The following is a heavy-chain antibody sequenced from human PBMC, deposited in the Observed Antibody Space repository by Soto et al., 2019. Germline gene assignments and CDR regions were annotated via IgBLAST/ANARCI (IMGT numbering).Heavy chain of an antibody. D-gene: IGHD3-9*01. J-gene: IGHJ4*02. CDR3: GRLEGLATISYYFDY. Sequence: QLQLQESGPGLVKPSETLSLTCTVSGGSVSSSSYYWGWVRQPPGKGLEWIGSVYYSGSTYYNPSLERRVTITVDKSKNQVSLKLMSLSAADKGVYYCGRLEGLATISYYFDYWGQGALVTVSS. CDR1: GGSVSSSSYY. CDR2: VYYSGST. V-gene: IGHV4-39*01.